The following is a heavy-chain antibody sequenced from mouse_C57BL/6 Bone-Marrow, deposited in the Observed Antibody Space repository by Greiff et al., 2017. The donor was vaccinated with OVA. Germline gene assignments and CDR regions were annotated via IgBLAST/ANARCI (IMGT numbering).Heavy chain of an antibody. D-gene: IGHD1-1*01. J-gene: IGHJ3*01. Sequence: VQLQQPGAELVRPGTSVKLSCKASGYTFTSYWMHWVKQRPGQGLEWIGVIDPSDSYTNYNQKFKGKATLTVDTSSSTAYMQLSSLTSADSAVYYCAIWRITTVAPFAYWGQGTLVTVSA. CDR3: AIWRITTVAPFAY. CDR2: IDPSDSYT. CDR1: GYTFTSYW. V-gene: IGHV1-59*01.